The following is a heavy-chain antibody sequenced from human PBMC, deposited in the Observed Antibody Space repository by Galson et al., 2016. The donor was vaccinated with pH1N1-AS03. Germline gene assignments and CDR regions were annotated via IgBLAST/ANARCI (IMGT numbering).Heavy chain of an antibody. CDR3: ARYFYGDYSNWFDP. D-gene: IGHD4-17*01. J-gene: IGHJ5*02. V-gene: IGHV2-70*01. CDR2: IDWDDDK. Sequence: PALVKPPQTLTLTCTFSGFSLGTSGMCVSWIRQPPGKALEWLALIDWDDDKYYSTPLKTRLTISKDTSKNQVVPTMTNMDTVDTAMYYCARYFYGDYSNWFDPWGQGTLVTVSS. CDR1: GFSLGTSGMC.